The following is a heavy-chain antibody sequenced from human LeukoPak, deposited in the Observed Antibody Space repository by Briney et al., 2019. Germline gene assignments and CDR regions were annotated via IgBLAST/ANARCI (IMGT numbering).Heavy chain of an antibody. V-gene: IGHV3-53*01. J-gene: IGHJ4*02. CDR3: ARDWVYGGNVSDY. Sequence: GGSLRLSCAASGFTVSSNYMSWVRQAPGKGLEWVSVVYSGGSTYYADSVKGRFTISRDNSKNTLYLQMNSLRAEDTAVYYCARDWVYGGNVSDYWGQGTLVTVSS. D-gene: IGHD4-23*01. CDR2: VYSGGST. CDR1: GFTVSSNY.